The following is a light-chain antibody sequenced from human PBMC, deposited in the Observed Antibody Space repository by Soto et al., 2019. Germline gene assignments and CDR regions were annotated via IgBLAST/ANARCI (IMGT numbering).Light chain of an antibody. Sequence: QAVLTQPPSVSGTPGQRVTISCSGSSSNIGRNTVKWYRQLPGTAPKLLIGSSDQRPSGVPDRFSGSQSGTSASLAISALQSEDEADYICAAWDDSLNAWAFGGGTKLTVL. CDR3: AAWDDSLNAWA. V-gene: IGLV1-44*01. CDR1: SSNIGRNT. J-gene: IGLJ3*02. CDR2: SSD.